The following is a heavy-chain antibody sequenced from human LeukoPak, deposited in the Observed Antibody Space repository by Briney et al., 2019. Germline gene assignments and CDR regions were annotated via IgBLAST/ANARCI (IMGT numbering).Heavy chain of an antibody. Sequence: GGSLRLSCVPSGITFSNSALNWVRQAPGKGLEWVATITKNGDQTYYADSVKGLFTISRDTFRDTLYLQMNSLRAEDTAVYFCAREGWLRPNDAFDIWGQGTMVTVSS. CDR2: ITKNGDQT. CDR1: GITFSNSA. CDR3: AREGWLRPNDAFDI. J-gene: IGHJ3*02. D-gene: IGHD5-12*01. V-gene: IGHV3-23*01.